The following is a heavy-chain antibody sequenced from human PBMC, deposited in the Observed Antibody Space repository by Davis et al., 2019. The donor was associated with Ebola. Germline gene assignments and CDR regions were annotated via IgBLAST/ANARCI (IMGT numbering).Heavy chain of an antibody. CDR2: INHSGST. Sequence: MPSETLSLTCAVYGGSFSGYYWSWIRQPPGKGLEWIGEINHSGSTNYNPSLKSRVTISVDTSKNQFSLKLSSVTAADTAVYYCARVRGSSTSWTYYYYGMDVWGQGTTVTVSS. CDR3: ARVRGSSTSWTYYYYGMDV. V-gene: IGHV4-34*01. CDR1: GGSFSGYY. J-gene: IGHJ6*02. D-gene: IGHD2-2*01.